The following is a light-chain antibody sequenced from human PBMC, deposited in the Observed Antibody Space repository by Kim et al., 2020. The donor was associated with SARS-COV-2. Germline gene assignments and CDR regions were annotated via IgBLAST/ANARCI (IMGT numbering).Light chain of an antibody. CDR1: QTVLYSSNNKNY. CDR2: WAS. V-gene: IGKV4-1*01. J-gene: IGKJ2*01. Sequence: DIVMTQSPDSLAVSLGERATINCKSSQTVLYSSNNKNYLAWYQQKPGQPPKLLIYWASTRESGVPDRFSGSGSGTDFTLTINSLQAEDVAVYYCQQYWRSPFTFGQGTKLEI. CDR3: QQYWRSPFT.